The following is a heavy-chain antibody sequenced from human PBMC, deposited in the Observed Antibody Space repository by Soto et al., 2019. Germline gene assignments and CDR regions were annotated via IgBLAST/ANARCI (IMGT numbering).Heavy chain of an antibody. Sequence: EVQLVESGGGSVQPGRSLRLSCAASGFSFDDYGMHWVRQGPGKGLEWVSGISWNSGDIYYADSVKGGFTISRANAKRPLYLQMNRLRSEDTALYFCAKVNDLDRVGAFNYWCQGILVTVSS. J-gene: IGHJ4*02. D-gene: IGHD5-12*01. CDR2: ISWNSGDI. CDR3: AKVNDLDRVGAFNY. CDR1: GFSFDDYG. V-gene: IGHV3-9*01.